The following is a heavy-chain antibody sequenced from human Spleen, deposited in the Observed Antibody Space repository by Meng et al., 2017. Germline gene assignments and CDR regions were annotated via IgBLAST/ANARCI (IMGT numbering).Heavy chain of an antibody. V-gene: IGHV4-30-2*01. CDR1: GGSISSGGYS. CDR3: ASYVSGTYRFDP. D-gene: IGHD3-10*01. CDR2: IYHSGST. Sequence: QLQLQESGPGLVRPSETLSLTCAVSGGSISSGGYSWSWIRQPPGKGLEWIGYIYHSGSTFYNPSLKSRVTMSVDRSKNQSSLKLSSVTAADTAVYYCASYVSGTYRFDPWGQGTLVTVSS. J-gene: IGHJ5*02.